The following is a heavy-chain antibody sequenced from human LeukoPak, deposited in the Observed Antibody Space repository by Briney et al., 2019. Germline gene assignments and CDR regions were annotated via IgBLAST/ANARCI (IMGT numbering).Heavy chain of an antibody. Sequence: PGRSLRLSCAASGFTFSSYAMHWVRQAPGKGLEWVAVISYDGSNKYYADSVKGRFTISRDNSKNTLYLQMNSLRAEDTAVYYCASLYCSSTCCPKTYYYYYGMDVWGQGTTVTVSS. CDR3: ASLYCSSTCCPKTYYYYYGMDV. CDR2: ISYDGSNK. D-gene: IGHD2-2*01. J-gene: IGHJ6*02. CDR1: GFTFSSYA. V-gene: IGHV3-30-3*01.